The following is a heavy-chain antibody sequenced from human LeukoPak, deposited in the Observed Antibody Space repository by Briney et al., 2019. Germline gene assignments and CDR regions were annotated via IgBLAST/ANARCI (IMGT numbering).Heavy chain of an antibody. Sequence: SETLSLTCAVSGGSISSGGYSWSWIRQPPRKGLEWIGYIYHSGSTYYNPSLKSRVTISVDTSKNQFSLKLSSVTAADTAVYYCARHGPSFVVPAAIYNWFDPWGQGTLVTVSS. CDR2: IYHSGST. CDR1: GGSISSGGYS. J-gene: IGHJ5*02. D-gene: IGHD2-2*01. CDR3: ARHGPSFVVPAAIYNWFDP. V-gene: IGHV4-30-2*01.